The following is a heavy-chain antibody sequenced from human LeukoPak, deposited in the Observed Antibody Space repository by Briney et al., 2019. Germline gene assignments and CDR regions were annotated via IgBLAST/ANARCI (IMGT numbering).Heavy chain of an antibody. CDR2: INDGDNK. J-gene: IGHJ3*01. D-gene: IGHD3-16*02. Sequence: PGSSLRLSCEASGFSFSSHGMHWVRQAPGKGLEWLALINDGDNKDYADSVKGRFTISRDNSKNTLYLQMNSLTTEDTALYYCARDARLGELSFPGAYDLWGQGTMVIVSS. CDR3: ARDARLGELSFPGAYDL. CDR1: GFSFSSHG. V-gene: IGHV3-30*03.